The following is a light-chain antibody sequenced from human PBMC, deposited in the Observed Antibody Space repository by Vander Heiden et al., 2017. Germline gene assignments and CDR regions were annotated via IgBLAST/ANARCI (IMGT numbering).Light chain of an antibody. CDR2: DAS. CDR3: QQYNSYSPWT. Sequence: DIQMTQSPSTLSASVGDRVTITCRASQSISSWLAWYQQKPGKAPKLLIYDASSLESGFPSRFSGSGSGTEFTLTISSLQPDDFATYYCQQYNSYSPWTFGQGTKVEIK. CDR1: QSISSW. V-gene: IGKV1-5*01. J-gene: IGKJ1*01.